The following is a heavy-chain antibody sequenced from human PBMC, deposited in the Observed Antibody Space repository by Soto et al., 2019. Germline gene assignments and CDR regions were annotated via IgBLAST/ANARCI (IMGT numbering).Heavy chain of an antibody. D-gene: IGHD4-17*01. V-gene: IGHV4-59*08. CDR3: ARRYGVYFDY. CDR2: IYYSGST. J-gene: IGHJ4*02. Sequence: SETLSLTYTVSGGSISSYCWSWIRQPPGKGLEWIGYIYYSGSTNYNPSLKDPVTISVDTSKNQFSLKLRSVTAADTAVYYCARRYGVYFDYWGQGTLVTVSS. CDR1: GGSISSYC.